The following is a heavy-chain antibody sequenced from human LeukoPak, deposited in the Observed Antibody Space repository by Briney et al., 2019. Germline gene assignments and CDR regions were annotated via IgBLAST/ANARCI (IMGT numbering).Heavy chain of an antibody. Sequence: GGSLRLSCAASVFTFSSYAMHWVRQAPGKGLEWVAVISYDGSNKYYADSVKGRFTISRDNSKNTLYLQMNSLRAEDTAVYYCATLSIAARPFDYWGQGTLVTVSS. CDR3: ATLSIAARPFDY. J-gene: IGHJ4*02. V-gene: IGHV3-30-3*01. D-gene: IGHD6-6*01. CDR1: VFTFSSYA. CDR2: ISYDGSNK.